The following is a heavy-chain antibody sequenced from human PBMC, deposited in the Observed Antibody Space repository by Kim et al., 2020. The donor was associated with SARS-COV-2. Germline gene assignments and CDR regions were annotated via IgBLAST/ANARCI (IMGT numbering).Heavy chain of an antibody. Sequence: SETLSLTCAVYGGSFSGYYWSWIRQPPGKGLEWIGEINHSGSTNYNPSLKSRVTISVDTSKNQFSLKLSSVTAADTAVYYCARTTRNSSSPSNWFDPWGQGTLVTVSS. CDR2: INHSGST. V-gene: IGHV4-34*01. D-gene: IGHD6-13*01. J-gene: IGHJ5*02. CDR3: ARTTRNSSSPSNWFDP. CDR1: GGSFSGYY.